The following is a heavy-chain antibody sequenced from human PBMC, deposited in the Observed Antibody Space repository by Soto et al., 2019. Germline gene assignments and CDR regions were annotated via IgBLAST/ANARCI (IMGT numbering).Heavy chain of an antibody. V-gene: IGHV3-23*01. Sequence: EVQLLESGGGLVQPGGSLRLSCAASGFTFSSYAMNWVRQAPGKGLEWVSVISGSGSSTYYADSVKGRFTISRDNSKKTLYVQMNSLRAEDTAVYYCAKMSDFWSGSPTYHFDYWGQGTQVTVSS. CDR1: GFTFSSYA. CDR3: AKMSDFWSGSPTYHFDY. D-gene: IGHD3-3*01. J-gene: IGHJ4*02. CDR2: ISGSGSST.